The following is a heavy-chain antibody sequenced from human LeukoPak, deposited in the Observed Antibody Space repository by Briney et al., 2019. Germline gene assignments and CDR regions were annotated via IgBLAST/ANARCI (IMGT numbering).Heavy chain of an antibody. CDR3: ARAAGAAGGQYFDY. D-gene: IGHD6-13*01. Sequence: SETLSLTCTVSGGSISGYFWSWIRQHAAQGLEWIGRIYTNGDTRYNPSLKSRVTMSVDTSKNQLSLKLRPVTAADTAVYYCARAAGAAGGQYFDYWGQGMLVTVSS. V-gene: IGHV4-4*07. J-gene: IGHJ4*02. CDR1: GGSISGYF. CDR2: IYTNGDT.